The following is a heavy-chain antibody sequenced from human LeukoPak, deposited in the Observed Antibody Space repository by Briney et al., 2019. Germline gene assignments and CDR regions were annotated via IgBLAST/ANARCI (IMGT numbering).Heavy chain of an antibody. V-gene: IGHV4-61*02. CDR2: IYTSGST. J-gene: IGHJ4*02. Sequence: SETLSLTCTVSGGSISSGSYYWSWIRQPAGKGLEWIGRIYTSGSTNYNPSLKSQVTISVDTSKNQFSLKLSSVTAADTAVYYCAREFDSSGYYLYAIDYWGQGTLVTVSS. D-gene: IGHD3-22*01. CDR3: AREFDSSGYYLYAIDY. CDR1: GGSISSGSYY.